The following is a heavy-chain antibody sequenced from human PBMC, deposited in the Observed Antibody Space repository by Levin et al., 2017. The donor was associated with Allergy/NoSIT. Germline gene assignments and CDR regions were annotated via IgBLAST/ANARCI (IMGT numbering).Heavy chain of an antibody. V-gene: IGHV3-21*01. CDR2: ISATSSSSYI. CDR1: GFTFSRYT. CDR3: ARDVEAELGIDD. D-gene: IGHD7-27*01. J-gene: IGHJ4*02. Sequence: PGGSLRLSCAASGFTFSRYTMNWVRQAPGQGLEWVSSISATSSSSYIFYADSVRGRFTISRDNAKNSLYLQMNSLRVEDTAVYYCARDVEAELGIDDWGQGTLVTVSS.